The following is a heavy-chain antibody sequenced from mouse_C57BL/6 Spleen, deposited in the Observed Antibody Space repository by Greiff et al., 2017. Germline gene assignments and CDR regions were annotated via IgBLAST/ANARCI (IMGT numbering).Heavy chain of an antibody. CDR1: GYTFTSYW. CDR3: ARSLHYYGGSYGYFDV. V-gene: IGHV1-69*01. CDR2: IDPSDSYT. Sequence: QVQLQQPGAELVMPGASVKLSCKASGYTFTSYWMHWVKQRPGQGLEWIGEIDPSDSYTNYNQKFKGKSTLTVDKSSSTAYMQLSSLTSGDSAVYYCARSLHYYGGSYGYFDVWGTGTTVTVSS. J-gene: IGHJ1*03. D-gene: IGHD1-1*01.